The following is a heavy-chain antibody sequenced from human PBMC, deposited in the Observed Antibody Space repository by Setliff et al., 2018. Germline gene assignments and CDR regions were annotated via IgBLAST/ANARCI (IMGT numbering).Heavy chain of an antibody. CDR3: TRDTNIVVVPPHRTAFDI. CDR2: ISGYYNKT. D-gene: IGHD2-2*01. Sequence: ASVKVSCKTSGFVFITYAITWVRQAPGQGLEWMGWISGYYNKTNYAQKFQDRVTMTTDTSTGTAYMELRSLRPDDTAVYYCTRDTNIVVVPPHRTAFDIWGQGTMVTVSS. J-gene: IGHJ3*02. CDR1: GFVFITYA. V-gene: IGHV1-18*01.